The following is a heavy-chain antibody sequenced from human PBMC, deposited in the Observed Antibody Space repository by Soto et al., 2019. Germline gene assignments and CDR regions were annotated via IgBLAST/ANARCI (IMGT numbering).Heavy chain of an antibody. CDR3: ASGYSSSWFDP. CDR1: GGTFSSYT. V-gene: IGHV1-69*02. CDR2: IIPILGIA. D-gene: IGHD6-13*01. J-gene: IGHJ5*02. Sequence: QVQLVQSGAEVKKPGSSVKVSCKASGGTFSSYTISWVRQAPGQGLEWMGRIIPILGIANYAQKFQGRVTITAEKSTSTAYMALSSLRSEDTAVYYCASGYSSSWFDPWGEGPLVTVSS.